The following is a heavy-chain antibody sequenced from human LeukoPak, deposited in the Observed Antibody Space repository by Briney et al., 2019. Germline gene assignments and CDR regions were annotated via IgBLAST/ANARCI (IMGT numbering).Heavy chain of an antibody. CDR2: IRYDGSNK. Sequence: PGGSLRLSYAASGFTFSSYGMHWVRQAPGKGLEWVAFIRYDGSNKYYADSVKGRFTISRGNSKNTLYLQMNSLRAEDTAVYYCAAMVRGVIRNWFDPWGQGTLVTVSS. CDR3: AAMVRGVIRNWFDP. V-gene: IGHV3-30*02. J-gene: IGHJ5*02. D-gene: IGHD3-10*01. CDR1: GFTFSSYG.